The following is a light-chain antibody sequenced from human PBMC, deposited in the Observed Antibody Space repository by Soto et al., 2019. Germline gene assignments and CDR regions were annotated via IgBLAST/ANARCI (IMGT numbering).Light chain of an antibody. CDR3: QQYGNSPWT. CDR2: GAS. J-gene: IGKJ1*01. CDR1: QSVTSNY. Sequence: EVVLTQSPATLSLSPGERATLSCRASQSVTSNYLAWYQQRPGQAPRLLIYGASIRATGIPDTFSGGGSGTDFTLTISRLEPEDFAVYYCQQYGNSPWTFGQGTKVDIK. V-gene: IGKV3-20*01.